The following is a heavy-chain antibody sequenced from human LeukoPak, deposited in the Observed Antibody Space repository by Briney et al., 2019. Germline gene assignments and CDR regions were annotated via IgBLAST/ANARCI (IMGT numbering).Heavy chain of an antibody. CDR1: GDSVSSNSAA. J-gene: IGHJ4*02. Sequence: SQTLSLTCAISGDSVSSNSAAWNWIRQSPSRGLEWLGRAYYRSKWYNDYAVSVKSRITINPDTSKNQFSLQLNSVTPEDTAVYYCAREGLSPAYGDYPFDYWGQGTLVTVSS. CDR2: AYYRSKWYN. V-gene: IGHV6-1*01. D-gene: IGHD4-17*01. CDR3: AREGLSPAYGDYPFDY.